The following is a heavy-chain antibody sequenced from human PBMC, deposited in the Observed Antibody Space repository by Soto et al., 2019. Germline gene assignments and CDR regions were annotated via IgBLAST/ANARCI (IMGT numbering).Heavy chain of an antibody. CDR2: IIPILGTG. V-gene: IGHV1-69*08. D-gene: IGHD2-21*02. J-gene: IGHJ6*03. CDR3: AREEGSYNMVTFPIYSLDV. CDR1: GGTFTTDT. Sequence: QVQLVQSGPEVKKSGSSVKVSCKLSGGTFTTDTISWLRRAPGQGLEWMGRIIPILGTGNYAQKFQGRVTITEDKSTKTEYMELSSLTSEDTAFYYCAREEGSYNMVTFPIYSLDVWGNGTTVTVSS.